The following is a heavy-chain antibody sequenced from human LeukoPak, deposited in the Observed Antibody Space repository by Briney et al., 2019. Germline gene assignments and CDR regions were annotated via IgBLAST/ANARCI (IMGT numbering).Heavy chain of an antibody. J-gene: IGHJ4*02. Sequence: PSETLSLTCAVYGASFSGYYWSWIRQPPGKGLEWIGEINRSGSTNYNPSLKSRVTISVDTSKNQFSLKLSSVTAADTAVYYCARARITMVRGVSFGYWGQGTLVTVSS. CDR3: ARARITMVRGVSFGY. CDR2: INRSGST. D-gene: IGHD3-10*01. CDR1: GASFSGYY. V-gene: IGHV4-34*01.